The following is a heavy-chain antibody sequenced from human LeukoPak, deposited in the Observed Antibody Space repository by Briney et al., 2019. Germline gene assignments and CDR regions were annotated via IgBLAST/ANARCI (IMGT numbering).Heavy chain of an antibody. V-gene: IGHV4-61*02. Sequence: PSETLSLTCTVPGGSISSGSYYWIWMRQPAGKGLEWIGRIYTSGTTNYNPSLKSRVTISVDTSKNQFSLKLTSVTAADTAVYYCARGLSSGTWYDWFDPWGQGTLVTVSS. CDR3: ARGLSSGTWYDWFDP. J-gene: IGHJ5*02. D-gene: IGHD6-13*01. CDR1: GGSISSGSYY. CDR2: IYTSGTT.